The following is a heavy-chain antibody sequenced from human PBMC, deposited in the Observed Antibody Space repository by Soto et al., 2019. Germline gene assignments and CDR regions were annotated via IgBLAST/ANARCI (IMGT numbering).Heavy chain of an antibody. CDR1: GYTFTSYG. CDR3: AANDILTGYYTPSYDY. Sequence: GASVKVSCKASGYTFTSYGISWVRQARGQRLEWIGWIVVGSGNTNYAQKFQERVTITRDMSTSTAYMELSSLRSEDTAVYYCAANDILTGYYTPSYDYWGQGTLVTVSS. CDR2: IVVGSGNT. J-gene: IGHJ4*02. D-gene: IGHD3-9*01. V-gene: IGHV1-58*02.